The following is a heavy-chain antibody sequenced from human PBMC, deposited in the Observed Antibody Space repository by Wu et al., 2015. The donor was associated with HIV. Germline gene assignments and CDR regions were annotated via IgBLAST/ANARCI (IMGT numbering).Heavy chain of an antibody. Sequence: QVQLVQSGAEVKKPGSSVKVSCKASGGTFSSYAISWVRQAPGQGLEWMGRIIPIFGTANYAQKFQGRVTMTTDTSTSTVYMELSSLRSEDTALYYCAKNLKDGRDYWGQGTLVTVSS. CDR2: IIPIFGTA. CDR1: GGTFSSYA. D-gene: IGHD5-24*01. CDR3: AKNLKDGRDY. V-gene: IGHV1-69*05. J-gene: IGHJ4*02.